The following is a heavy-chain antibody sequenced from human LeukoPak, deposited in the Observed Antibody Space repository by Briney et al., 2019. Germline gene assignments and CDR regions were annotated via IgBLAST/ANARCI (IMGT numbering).Heavy chain of an antibody. Sequence: PSETLSLTCTVSGGSISSGYYCWSWIRQPPRQGLEWFGYICYSGSSYYNPSLKGRVTISVDTSKNQSSPKLSSVTAADTAVYYCARVGRYSGYDYSSRHGMDVWGQGTTVTVSS. CDR3: ARVGRYSGYDYSSRHGMDV. V-gene: IGHV4-30-4*01. CDR2: ICYSGSS. CDR1: GGSISSGYYC. J-gene: IGHJ6*02. D-gene: IGHD5-12*01.